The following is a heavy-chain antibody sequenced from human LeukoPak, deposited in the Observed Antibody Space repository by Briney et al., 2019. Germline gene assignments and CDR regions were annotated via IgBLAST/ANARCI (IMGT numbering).Heavy chain of an antibody. CDR3: AKDSGGGITIFGGLEGAFDI. J-gene: IGHJ3*02. CDR2: INTDGSST. V-gene: IGHV3-74*01. D-gene: IGHD3-3*01. Sequence: GGSLRLSCAASGFTFSSYWMHWVRQAPGKGLVWVSRINTDGSSTSYADSVKGRFTISRDNAKNTLYLQMNSLRAEDMALYYCAKDSGGGITIFGGLEGAFDIWGQGTMVTVSS. CDR1: GFTFSSYW.